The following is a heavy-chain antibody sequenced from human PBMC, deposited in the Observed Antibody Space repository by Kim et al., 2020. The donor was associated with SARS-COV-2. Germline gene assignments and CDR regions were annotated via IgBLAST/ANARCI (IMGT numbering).Heavy chain of an antibody. CDR1: GYSFTSYW. CDR3: ARGRADLWFGELFAPWFDP. J-gene: IGHJ5*02. V-gene: IGHV5-51*01. Sequence: GESLKISCKGSGYSFTSYWIGWVRQMPGKGLEWMGIIYPGDSDTRYSPSFQGQVTISADKSISTAYLQWSSLKASDTAMYYCARGRADLWFGELFAPWFDPWVQRTLVTVSS. D-gene: IGHD3-10*01. CDR2: IYPGDSDT.